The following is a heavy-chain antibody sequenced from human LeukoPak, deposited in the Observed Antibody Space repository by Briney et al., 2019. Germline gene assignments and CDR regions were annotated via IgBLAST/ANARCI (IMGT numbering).Heavy chain of an antibody. Sequence: PGRSLRLSCAASGFTFSSYGMHWVRQAPGKGLEWGAVIWYDGRNKFYADSLKGRFTISRDNSKNTLYLQMNSLRAEDTAVYYCARVNRGDAFDIWGQGTLVTVSS. CDR1: GFTFSSYG. CDR3: ARVNRGDAFDI. V-gene: IGHV3-33*01. CDR2: IWYDGRNK. J-gene: IGHJ3*02. D-gene: IGHD3-16*02.